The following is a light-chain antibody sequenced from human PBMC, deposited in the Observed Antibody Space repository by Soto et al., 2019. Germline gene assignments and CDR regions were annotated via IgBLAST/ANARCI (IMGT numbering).Light chain of an antibody. CDR2: KES. J-gene: IGKJ1*01. V-gene: IGKV1-5*03. Sequence: DIQMTQSPSTLSASVGDRVTITCRASHSISSWLAWYQQKPGKAPKLLICKESSLESGVPSRFSGSGSGTEFTLTISSLQPDDFATYYCQQYNSYPWTFGQGTKVEIK. CDR3: QQYNSYPWT. CDR1: HSISSW.